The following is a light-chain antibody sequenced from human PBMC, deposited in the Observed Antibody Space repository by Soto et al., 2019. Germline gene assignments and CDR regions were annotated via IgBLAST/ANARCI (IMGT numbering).Light chain of an antibody. V-gene: IGKV1-13*02. J-gene: IGKJ1*01. CDR3: QHYNSYSEA. Sequence: AIQLTQTPPSLSASVGDRVTISCRASQGIGNALGWYQQKPGKPPKVLIYGASNLHSGVPPRFSGSGSGTDFTLTISSLQPDDFATYYCQHYNSYSEAFGQGTKVDIK. CDR1: QGIGNA. CDR2: GAS.